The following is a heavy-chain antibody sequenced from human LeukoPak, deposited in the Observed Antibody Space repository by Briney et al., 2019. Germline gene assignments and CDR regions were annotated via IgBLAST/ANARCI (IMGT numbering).Heavy chain of an antibody. CDR1: GYSFTSYW. V-gene: IGHV5-51*01. CDR3: ARSTYYDFWSGTPPENYFDY. J-gene: IGHJ4*02. D-gene: IGHD3-3*01. CDR2: IYPGDSDT. Sequence: GESLKISGKGSGYSFTSYWIGWVRQMPGKGLEWMGIIYPGDSDTRYSPSFQGQVTISADKSISTAYLQWRSLKASDTAMYYCARSTYYDFWSGTPPENYFDYWGQGTLVTVSS.